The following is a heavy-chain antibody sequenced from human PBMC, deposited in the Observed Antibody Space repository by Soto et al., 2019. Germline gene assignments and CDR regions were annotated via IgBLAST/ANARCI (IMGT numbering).Heavy chain of an antibody. Sequence: QVQLVESGGGVVQPGRSLRLSCAASGFTFSSYAMHWVRQAPGKGLEWVAVISYDGSNKYYADSVKGRFTISRDNSKNTLYLKMNSLRAEDTAVYYCARDADSSSSLYWGQGTLVTVSS. V-gene: IGHV3-30-3*01. J-gene: IGHJ4*02. CDR3: ARDADSSSSLY. CDR2: ISYDGSNK. CDR1: GFTFSSYA. D-gene: IGHD6-6*01.